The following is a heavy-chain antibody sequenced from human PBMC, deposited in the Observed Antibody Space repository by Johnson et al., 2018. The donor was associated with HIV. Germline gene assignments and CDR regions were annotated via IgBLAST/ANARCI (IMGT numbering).Heavy chain of an antibody. CDR1: GFTVSTYH. CDR2: IYDGGRT. J-gene: IGHJ3*02. V-gene: IGHV3-66*03. CDR3: ARDGAQQLARDAFDI. D-gene: IGHD6-13*01. Sequence: VQLVESGGGLIQPGESLRLSCAASGFTVSTYHMSWVRQAPGKGLEWVSVIYDGGRTYYGDSVKGRFTISGDNSKNTLYLQMNSLRAEDTAVYYCARDGAQQLARDAFDIWGQGTMVTVSS.